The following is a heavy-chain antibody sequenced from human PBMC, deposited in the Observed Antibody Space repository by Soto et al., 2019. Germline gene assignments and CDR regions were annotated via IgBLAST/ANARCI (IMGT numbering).Heavy chain of an antibody. CDR2: IYWDDDK. CDR3: AHRAYYYGSGSYYTH. Sequence: QITLKESGPPLVKPTQPLTLTCTFSGFSLSTREVGVGWIRQPPGKALEWLALIYWDDDKRYRPSLKGRLTIAKDTSKNLVILIMTNMDPEDTATYYCAHRAYYYGSGSYYTHWGQGILVTVSS. V-gene: IGHV2-5*02. J-gene: IGHJ4*02. CDR1: GFSLSTREVG. D-gene: IGHD3-10*01.